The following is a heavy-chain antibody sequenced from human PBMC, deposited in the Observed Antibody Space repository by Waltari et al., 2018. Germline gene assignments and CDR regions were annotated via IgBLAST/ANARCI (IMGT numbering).Heavy chain of an antibody. Sequence: QVQLVQSGAEVRKPGASVKVSCKSSGYTFSAYTIHWVRQAPGQGLEWMGWINPTSGGTHYAQKFQGRVTVTRDTSISTAYMELSRLESDDSAVYYCATKEKTGDSSSSVWKYYFDSWGQGTQVTVSS. D-gene: IGHD6-13*01. J-gene: IGHJ4*02. CDR2: INPTSGGT. CDR1: GYTFSAYT. CDR3: ATKEKTGDSSSSVWKYYFDS. V-gene: IGHV1-2*02.